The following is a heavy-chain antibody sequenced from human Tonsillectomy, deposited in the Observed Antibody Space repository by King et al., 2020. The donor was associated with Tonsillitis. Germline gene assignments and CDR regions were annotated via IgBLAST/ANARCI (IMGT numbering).Heavy chain of an antibody. D-gene: IGHD3-16*01. V-gene: IGHV3-7*03. CDR3: VKGYGGSED. J-gene: IGHJ4*02. CDR2: IKQDGSEK. Sequence: VQLVESGGGLVQPGGSLTLSCAVSGFTFSNQWMSWVRQAPTKGLEWVANIKQDGSEKYYVDSVKGRFTISRNNAKNSLSLQMNSLRAEDTAVYYCVKGYGGSEDWGQGTLVTVSS. CDR1: GFTFSNQW.